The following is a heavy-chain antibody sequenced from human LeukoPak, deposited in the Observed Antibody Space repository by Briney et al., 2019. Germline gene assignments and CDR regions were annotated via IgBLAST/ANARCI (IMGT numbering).Heavy chain of an antibody. J-gene: IGHJ4*02. CDR1: GFTFSSYS. V-gene: IGHV3-23*01. D-gene: IGHD2-21*01. CDR2: ITGSGGTT. Sequence: GGSLRLSCAASGFTFSSYSMNWVRQAPGKGLEWVSGITGSGGTTYYADSVKGRATISRDNSKNTLYLQMNSLRAEDTAIYYCARDLRVISFDNWGQGTLVSVSS. CDR3: ARDLRVISFDN.